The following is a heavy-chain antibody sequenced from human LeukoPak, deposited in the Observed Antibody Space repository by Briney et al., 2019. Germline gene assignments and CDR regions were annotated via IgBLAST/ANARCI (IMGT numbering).Heavy chain of an antibody. J-gene: IGHJ4*02. CDR3: ARDGGLAREGDYFDY. D-gene: IGHD6-19*01. Sequence: ASVKVSCKASGYTFTSYYMHWVRQAPGQGLEWMGIINPSGGSTSYAQKFQGRVTMTRDMSTSTVCMELSSLRSEDTAVYYCARDGGLAREGDYFDYWGQGTLATVSS. CDR1: GYTFTSYY. CDR2: INPSGGST. V-gene: IGHV1-46*01.